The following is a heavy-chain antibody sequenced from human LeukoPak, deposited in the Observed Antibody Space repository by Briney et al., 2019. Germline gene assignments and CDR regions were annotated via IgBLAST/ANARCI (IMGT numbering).Heavy chain of an antibody. Sequence: SETLSLACIVSGGSISSSSYYWGWIRQPPGKGLEWIGRIYYSGSTYYNPSLKSRVTISVDTSKNQFSLKLSSVTAADTAVYYCARLIVAAAGSGDRYYFDYWGQGTLVTVSS. CDR3: ARLIVAAAGSGDRYYFDY. D-gene: IGHD6-13*01. V-gene: IGHV4-39*01. CDR1: GGSISSSSYY. CDR2: IYYSGST. J-gene: IGHJ4*02.